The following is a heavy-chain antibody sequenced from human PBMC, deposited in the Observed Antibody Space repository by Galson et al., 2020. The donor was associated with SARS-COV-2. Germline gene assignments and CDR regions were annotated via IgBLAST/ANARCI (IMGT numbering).Heavy chain of an antibody. V-gene: IGHV3-30*03. CDR1: GFTFSDYA. D-gene: IGHD3-10*01. J-gene: IGHJ3*02. CDR2: MSYDGGNK. Sequence: GESLKISCAASGFTFSDYAIHWIRQAPGKGLEWMAVMSYDGGNKYYADSVKGRFTISRDNSKSTLYLQMNSLRTEDTAVYYCARDPEYYGSRSYNGRPFDIWGQGTMVSVSS. CDR3: ARDPEYYGSRSYNGRPFDI.